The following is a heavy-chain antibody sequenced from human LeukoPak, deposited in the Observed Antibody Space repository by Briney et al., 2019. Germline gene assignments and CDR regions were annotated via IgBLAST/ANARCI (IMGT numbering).Heavy chain of an antibody. D-gene: IGHD6-19*01. J-gene: IGHJ1*01. Sequence: PGGSLRLSCAASGFTFDDYGMSWVRQAPGKGLEWVSGINWNGGSTGYADSVKGRFTISRDNAKNSLYLLMNSLRAEDTALYYCARVEYSSGWYEYFQHWGQGTLVTVSS. V-gene: IGHV3-20*04. CDR2: INWNGGST. CDR1: GFTFDDYG. CDR3: ARVEYSSGWYEYFQH.